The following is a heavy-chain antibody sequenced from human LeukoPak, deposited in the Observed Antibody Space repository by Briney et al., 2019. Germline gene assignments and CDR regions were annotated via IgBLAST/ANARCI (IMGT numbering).Heavy chain of an antibody. J-gene: IGHJ4*02. CDR1: GFTFSSYW. CDR2: INGDGSRT. D-gene: IGHD3-10*01. Sequence: GGSLRLSCAASGFTFSSYWMHWVRQAPGKGLLWISHINGDGSRTGYADSVKGRFTISRDNAKNILYLQMNSLRAEDTAVYYCSRGTYPYSSDNWGQGALVTVSS. CDR3: SRGTYPYSSDN. V-gene: IGHV3-74*01.